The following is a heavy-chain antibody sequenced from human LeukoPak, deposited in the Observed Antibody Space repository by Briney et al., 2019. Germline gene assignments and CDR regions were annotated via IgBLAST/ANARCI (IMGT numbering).Heavy chain of an antibody. CDR1: GSTFSNYAMTFSNYA. Sequence: PGGSLRLSCAASGSTFSNYAMTFSNYAMHWVRQAPGKGLEWVALISYDGSNKYYADSVKGRFTISRDNAKNSLYLQMNSLRAEDTAVYYCAELGITMIGGVWGKGTTVTISS. J-gene: IGHJ6*04. CDR3: AELGITMIGGV. D-gene: IGHD3-10*02. CDR2: ISYDGSNK. V-gene: IGHV3-30*04.